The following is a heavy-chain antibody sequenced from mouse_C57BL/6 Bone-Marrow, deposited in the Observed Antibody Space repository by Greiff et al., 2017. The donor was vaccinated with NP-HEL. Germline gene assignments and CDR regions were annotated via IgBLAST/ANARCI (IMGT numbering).Heavy chain of an antibody. Sequence: VQLKESGPELVKPGASVKISCKASGYSFTGYYMNWVKQSPEKSLEWIGEINPSTGGTTYNQKFKAKATLTVDKSSSTAYMQLKSLTSEDSAVYYCARSYWYFDVWGTGTTVTVSS. CDR1: GYSFTGYY. CDR2: INPSTGGT. V-gene: IGHV1-42*01. CDR3: ARSYWYFDV. J-gene: IGHJ1*03.